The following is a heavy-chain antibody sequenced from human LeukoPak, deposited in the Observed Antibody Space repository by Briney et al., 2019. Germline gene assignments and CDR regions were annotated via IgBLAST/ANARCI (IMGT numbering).Heavy chain of an antibody. CDR1: GYTFTGYY. J-gene: IGHJ4*02. Sequence: ASVKVSCKASGYTFTGYYMHWVRQAPGQGLEWMGWMNPSSGNTGSAQKFQGRVTMTRITSISTAYMELSSLTSEDTAVYYCARGPSYYSGSESYYSNQWGQGTLVTVSS. V-gene: IGHV1-8*02. CDR2: MNPSSGNT. D-gene: IGHD3-10*01. CDR3: ARGPSYYSGSESYYSNQ.